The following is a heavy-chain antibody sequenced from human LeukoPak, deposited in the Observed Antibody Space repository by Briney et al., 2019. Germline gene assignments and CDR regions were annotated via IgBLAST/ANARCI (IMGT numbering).Heavy chain of an antibody. CDR1: GGSFSGYY. CDR2: INHSGST. J-gene: IGHJ6*02. Sequence: SETLSLTCAVYGGSFSGYYWSWIRQPPGKGLEWIGEINHSGSTNYNPSLKSRLTISVDMSKNQFSLKLSSVTAADTAIYYCARDRGSLGVDVWGQGTTVTVSS. D-gene: IGHD3-10*01. CDR3: ARDRGSLGVDV. V-gene: IGHV4-34*09.